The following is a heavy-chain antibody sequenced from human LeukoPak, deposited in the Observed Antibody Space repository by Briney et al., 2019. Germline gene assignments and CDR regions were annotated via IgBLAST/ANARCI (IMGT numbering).Heavy chain of an antibody. J-gene: IGHJ4*02. D-gene: IGHD3-22*01. Sequence: ASVKVSCKASGGTFSSYAISWVRQAPGQGLEWMGGIIPIFGTANYAQKFQGRVTITADESTSTAYMELSSLRSEDTAVYYCACGPTYYYDSGGYYSFDYWGQGTLVTVSS. CDR2: IIPIFGTA. CDR1: GGTFSSYA. V-gene: IGHV1-69*13. CDR3: ACGPTYYYDSGGYYSFDY.